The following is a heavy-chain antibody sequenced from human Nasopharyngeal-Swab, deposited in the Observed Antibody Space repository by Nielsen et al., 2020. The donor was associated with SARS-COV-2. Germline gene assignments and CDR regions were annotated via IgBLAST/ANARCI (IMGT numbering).Heavy chain of an antibody. CDR2: IKQDGSEK. Sequence: GESLKISCAASGFTFSSYWMSWVRQAPGKGLEWVANIKQDGSEKYYVDSVKGRFTISRDNAKNSLHLQMNSLRAEDTAVYHCARDSFSRVGAAGSSHYYYYGMDVWGQGTTVTVSS. J-gene: IGHJ6*02. V-gene: IGHV3-7*01. CDR3: ARDSFSRVGAAGSSHYYYYGMDV. CDR1: GFTFSSYW. D-gene: IGHD6-13*01.